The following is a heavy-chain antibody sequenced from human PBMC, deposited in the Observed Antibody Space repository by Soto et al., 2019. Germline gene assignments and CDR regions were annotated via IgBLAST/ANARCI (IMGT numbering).Heavy chain of an antibody. CDR3: AILGRAPRRYFDSSSGVYFDY. Sequence: PGGFLRLSYAASGFTFSSYAMSWVRQAPGKGLEWVSAISGSGGSTYYADSVKGRFTISRDNSKNTLYLQMNSLRAEDTAVYYCAILGRAPRRYFDSSSGVYFDYWGQGTLVTVSS. V-gene: IGHV3-23*01. CDR2: ISGSGGST. J-gene: IGHJ4*02. D-gene: IGHD3-9*01. CDR1: GFTFSSYA.